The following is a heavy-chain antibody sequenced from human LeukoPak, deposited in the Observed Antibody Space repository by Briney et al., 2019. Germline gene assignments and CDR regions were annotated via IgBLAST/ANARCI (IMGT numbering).Heavy chain of an antibody. Sequence: PSETLSLTCTVSGGSISSYYWSWIRQPAGKGLEWIGRIYTSGSTNYNPSLKSRVTMSVDTSKNQFSLKLSSVTAADTAVYYCARDFESRITMVRGDHDAFDIWGQGTMVTVSS. CDR3: ARDFESRITMVRGDHDAFDI. CDR2: IYTSGST. V-gene: IGHV4-4*07. J-gene: IGHJ3*02. CDR1: GGSISSYY. D-gene: IGHD3-10*01.